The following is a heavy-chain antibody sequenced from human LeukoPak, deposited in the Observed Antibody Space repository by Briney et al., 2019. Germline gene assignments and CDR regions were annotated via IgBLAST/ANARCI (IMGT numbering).Heavy chain of an antibody. CDR1: GGSISSGSYY. J-gene: IGHJ4*02. V-gene: IGHV4-61*02. D-gene: IGHD6-19*01. CDR2: IYTSGST. Sequence: SETLSLTCTVSGGSISSGSYYWSWIRQPAGKGLEWIGRIYTSGSTNYNPSLKSRVTISVDTSKNQFSLKLSSVTAADTAVYYCARDGSSGLYYFDYWGQGTLVTVSS. CDR3: ARDGSSGLYYFDY.